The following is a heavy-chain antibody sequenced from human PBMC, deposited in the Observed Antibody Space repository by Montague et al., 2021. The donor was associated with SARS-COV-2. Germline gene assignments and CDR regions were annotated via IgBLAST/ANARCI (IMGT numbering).Heavy chain of an antibody. CDR2: LYTGGTT. CDR3: ARVNHWGWGRTWSFYFDS. D-gene: IGHD7-27*01. CDR1: GFSVNGDY. Sequence: SLRLSCAPSGFSVNGDYVTWVRQAPGRGLEWVSTLYTGGTTYYADSVKGRFTVSSDKPKNILYLQMNSLRTEDTGVYFCARVNHWGWGRTWSFYFDSWGQGTLVTVSS. J-gene: IGHJ4*02. V-gene: IGHV3-53*01.